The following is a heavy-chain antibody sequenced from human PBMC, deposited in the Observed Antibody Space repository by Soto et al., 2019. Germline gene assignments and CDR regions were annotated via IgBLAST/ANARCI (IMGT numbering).Heavy chain of an antibody. Sequence: GSRRLSFAASGFTFSSDAMSWVRQAPGQGLEWVSSISGSGGTTDYVDSVKGRFTISRDNAKNSLYLQMNSLRAEDTAVYYCASVGSEYSSSWEYYGMDVWGQGTAVGVSS. CDR3: ASVGSEYSSSWEYYGMDV. J-gene: IGHJ6*02. V-gene: IGHV3-23*01. CDR1: GFTFSSDA. D-gene: IGHD6-13*01. CDR2: ISGSGGTT.